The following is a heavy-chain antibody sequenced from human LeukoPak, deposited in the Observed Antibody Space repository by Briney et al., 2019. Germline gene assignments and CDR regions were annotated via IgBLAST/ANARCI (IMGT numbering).Heavy chain of an antibody. J-gene: IGHJ4*02. Sequence: PSETLSLTCTVSGGSISSYYWSWIRQPPGKGLEWIGYIYYSGSTNYNPSLKSRVTISVDTSKNQFSLKLSSVTAADTAVYYCARAYYYDSSGYWVYYFDYWGQGTLVTVYS. CDR1: GGSISSYY. V-gene: IGHV4-59*01. CDR2: IYYSGST. D-gene: IGHD3-22*01. CDR3: ARAYYYDSSGYWVYYFDY.